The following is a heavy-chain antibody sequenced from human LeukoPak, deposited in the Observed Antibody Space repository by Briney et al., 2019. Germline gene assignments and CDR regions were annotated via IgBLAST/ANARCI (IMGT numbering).Heavy chain of an antibody. J-gene: IGHJ3*02. CDR1: GFTFDDYA. CDR2: ISGSGGST. CDR3: AKGAVGATLWNDAFDI. Sequence: GGSLRLSCAASGFTFDDYAMSWVRQAPGKGLEWVSAISGSGGSTYYADSVKGRFTISRDNSKNTLYLQMNSLRAEDTAVYYCAKGAVGATLWNDAFDIWGQGTMVTVSS. V-gene: IGHV3-23*01. D-gene: IGHD1-26*01.